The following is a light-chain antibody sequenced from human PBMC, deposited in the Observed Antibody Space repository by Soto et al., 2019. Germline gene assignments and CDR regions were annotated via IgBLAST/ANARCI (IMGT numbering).Light chain of an antibody. Sequence: DIQMTQSPSSLSASVGDTVTITCKASQDISSYLNWYQQKPGKAPKLLIYDASNLETGVPSRFSGSGSGTDFTFTISSLQPEDIATYYCQQYDNLPYTFGQGTKLEIK. V-gene: IGKV1-33*01. CDR1: QDISSY. CDR3: QQYDNLPYT. CDR2: DAS. J-gene: IGKJ2*01.